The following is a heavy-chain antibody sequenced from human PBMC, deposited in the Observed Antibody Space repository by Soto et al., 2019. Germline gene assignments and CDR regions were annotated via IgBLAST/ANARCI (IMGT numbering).Heavy chain of an antibody. V-gene: IGHV3-30-3*01. J-gene: IGHJ3*02. CDR1: GFTFSTYA. Sequence: QVQLVESGGGVVQPGKSLRLACAASGFTFSTYAMHWVRQAPGKGLKWVAVISYDGSDKYYADSVTGQFSISRDNSKNTLYLQMNSLRAEDTAVYYCARGYSSAIVSAFDIWGQGTMVTVSS. CDR2: ISYDGSDK. CDR3: ARGYSSAIVSAFDI. D-gene: IGHD6-19*01.